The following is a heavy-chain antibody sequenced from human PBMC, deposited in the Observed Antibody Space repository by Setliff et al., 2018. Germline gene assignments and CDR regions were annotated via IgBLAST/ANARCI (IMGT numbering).Heavy chain of an antibody. CDR1: GFTFSSYA. J-gene: IGHJ6*03. CDR2: ISYDGSNK. Sequence: PGGSLRLSCAASGFTFSSYAMYWVRQAPGKGLEWVAVISYDGSNKYYADSVKGRFTISRDNSKNTLYLQMNSLRAEDTAVYYCARDPGLHYDSSYYYMDVWGKGTTVTVSS. D-gene: IGHD3-22*01. CDR3: ARDPGLHYDSSYYYMDV. V-gene: IGHV3-30*04.